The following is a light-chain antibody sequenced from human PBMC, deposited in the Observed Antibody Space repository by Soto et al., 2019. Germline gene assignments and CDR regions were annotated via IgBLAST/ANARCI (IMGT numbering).Light chain of an antibody. CDR1: STDIGFYDF. CDR2: EVS. V-gene: IGLV2-14*01. Sequence: QSALTQPASVSGSPGQSITISCTGSSTDIGFYDFVSWYQQQPGKAPRLVIYEVSGRPSGISVRFSGSKSGITASLTISGLQADDEGDYYCSSYTKTTTAYVFGTGTKVTVL. J-gene: IGLJ1*01. CDR3: SSYTKTTTAYV.